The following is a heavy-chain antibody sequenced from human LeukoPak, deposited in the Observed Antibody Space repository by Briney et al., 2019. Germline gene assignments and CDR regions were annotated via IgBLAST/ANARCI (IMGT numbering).Heavy chain of an antibody. Sequence: GGSLRLSCAASGFTFSSYAMSWVRQAPGNGLELVSAISGGGGITHYADSVKGRFTISRDNSKNTLSLQMNSLRAEDTAVYYCAKADYTVTRVNDLWGRGTLVTVSS. CDR1: GFTFSSYA. V-gene: IGHV3-23*01. CDR2: ISGGGGIT. CDR3: AKADYTVTRVNDL. J-gene: IGHJ2*01. D-gene: IGHD4-17*01.